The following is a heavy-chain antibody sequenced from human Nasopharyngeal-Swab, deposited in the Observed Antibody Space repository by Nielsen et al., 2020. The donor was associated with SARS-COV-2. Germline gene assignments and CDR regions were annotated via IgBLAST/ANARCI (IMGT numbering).Heavy chain of an antibody. CDR3: TTDFYFDY. Sequence: GESLKISCAASGFIFSASAIHWVRQASGKGLEWVGRIGDRDHNYATTYGASVQGRFAISRDDSKNTAFLQMDSLKTEDTALYYCTTDFYFDYWGQGTLVTVSS. CDR2: IGDRDHNYAT. V-gene: IGHV3-73*01. J-gene: IGHJ4*02. CDR1: GFIFSASA.